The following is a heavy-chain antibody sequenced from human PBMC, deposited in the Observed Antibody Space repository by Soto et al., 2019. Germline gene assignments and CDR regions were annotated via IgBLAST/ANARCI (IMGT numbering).Heavy chain of an antibody. J-gene: IGHJ4*02. CDR3: ARSGYSFAWGY. CDR2: INSDGST. V-gene: IGHV3-53*01. D-gene: IGHD5-18*01. CDR1: GFLVNSAY. Sequence: EVQLVESGGGLIPPGGSLRLSCAASGFLVNSAYMTWVRQAPGKGLAWLSMINSDGSTLYAESVKGRFTISRDNSKNRLDLQMTSLRAEDTAMYYCARSGYSFAWGYWGQGTLVIVTS.